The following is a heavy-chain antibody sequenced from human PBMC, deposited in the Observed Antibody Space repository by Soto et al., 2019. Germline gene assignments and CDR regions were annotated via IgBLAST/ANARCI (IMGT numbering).Heavy chain of an antibody. CDR1: GFTFSSYW. CDR3: ARERGYMAAGNGYFDY. CDR2: IKQDGSEK. D-gene: IGHD6-13*01. V-gene: IGHV3-7*01. J-gene: IGHJ4*02. Sequence: GGSLRLSCAASGFTFSSYWMSWVRQAPGKGLEWVANIKQDGSEKYYVDSVKGRFTISRDNAKNSLYLQMNSLRAEDTAVYYCARERGYMAAGNGYFDYWGQGTLVTVSS.